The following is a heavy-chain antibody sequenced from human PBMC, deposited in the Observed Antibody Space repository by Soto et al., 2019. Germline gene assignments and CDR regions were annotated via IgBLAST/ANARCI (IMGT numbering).Heavy chain of an antibody. D-gene: IGHD2-2*01. J-gene: IGHJ5*02. CDR1: GFTFRSFT. V-gene: IGHV3-21*02. CDR3: TSDASRDTSARGWFDP. CDR2: ISSNSAYI. Sequence: EVQLVESGGGLVKPGGSLRLSCAASGFTFRSFTMNWVRQAPGKGLEWVSTISSNSAYIYYPDALRGRFTISRDNAKNSLHLQMNILRAEDTAVYYCTSDASRDTSARGWFDPWCPGTLVTVSS.